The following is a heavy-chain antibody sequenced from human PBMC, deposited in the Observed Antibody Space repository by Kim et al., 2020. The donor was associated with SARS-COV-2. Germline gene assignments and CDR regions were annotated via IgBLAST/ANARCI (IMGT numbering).Heavy chain of an antibody. V-gene: IGHV4-61*02. CDR3: ARGPAHYYFPFDY. CDR1: GGSISSGSYY. Sequence: SETLSLTCTISGGSISSGSYYWSWVRQPAGKGLEWIGRIYSSGRTNYNPSLESRVTISVDLSKNQFSLRMTSVTAADTAVYYCARGPAHYYFPFDYWGQGTLVTVFS. CDR2: IYSSGRT. D-gene: IGHD3-22*01. J-gene: IGHJ4*02.